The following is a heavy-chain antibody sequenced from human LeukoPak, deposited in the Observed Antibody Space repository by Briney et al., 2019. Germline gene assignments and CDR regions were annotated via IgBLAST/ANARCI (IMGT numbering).Heavy chain of an antibody. CDR1: GFTFNSYG. CDR3: AKAPGGIVGY. Sequence: RGSLRLSCAASGFTFNSYGMHWVRQAPGKGLEWVSAISGSGGSTYYADSVKGRFTISRDNSKNTVYLQMNSLRADDTAVYYCAKAPGGIVGYWGQGTLVTVSS. D-gene: IGHD3-16*01. J-gene: IGHJ4*02. V-gene: IGHV3-23*01. CDR2: ISGSGGST.